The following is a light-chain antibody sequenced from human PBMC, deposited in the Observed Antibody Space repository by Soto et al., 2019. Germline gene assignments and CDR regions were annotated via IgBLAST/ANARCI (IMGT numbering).Light chain of an antibody. V-gene: IGKV1-5*03. CDR1: QSISTW. CDR2: KAS. Sequence: DIQMTQSPSTLSASVGDRVTLTCRASQSISTWLAWYQQKPGKAPKILIYKASSLESGVPSRFSGSGSGTDFTLTISSLQHEDFATYYCQQSYYNPTFGQGTKVDI. J-gene: IGKJ1*01. CDR3: QQSYYNPT.